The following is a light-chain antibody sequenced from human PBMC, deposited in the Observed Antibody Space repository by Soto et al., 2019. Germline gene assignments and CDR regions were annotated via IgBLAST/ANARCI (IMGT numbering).Light chain of an antibody. V-gene: IGLV2-14*01. Sequence: QSALTQPASLSGSPGQSITISCTGASSDVGGYNYVSWYQQHPGKAPKLMIYDVSNRPSGVSNRFSGSKSGNTASLTISGLQAEDEADYYCSSYPSSSVVFGGGTKLTVL. CDR2: DVS. CDR3: SSYPSSSVV. CDR1: SSDVGGYNY. J-gene: IGLJ2*01.